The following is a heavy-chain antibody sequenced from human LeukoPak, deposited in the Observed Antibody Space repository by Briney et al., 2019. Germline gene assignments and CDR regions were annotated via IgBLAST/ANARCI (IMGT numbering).Heavy chain of an antibody. V-gene: IGHV4-34*01. CDR3: ARAARITIFGVVVYYYYYMDV. D-gene: IGHD3-3*01. J-gene: IGHJ6*03. Sequence: SETLSLTCAVYGGSFSGYYWSWIRQPPGKGLEWIGEINHSGSTNYNPSLKSRVTISVDTSENQFSLKLSSVTAADTAVYYCARAARITIFGVVVYYYYYMDVWGKGTTVTVSS. CDR2: INHSGST. CDR1: GGSFSGYY.